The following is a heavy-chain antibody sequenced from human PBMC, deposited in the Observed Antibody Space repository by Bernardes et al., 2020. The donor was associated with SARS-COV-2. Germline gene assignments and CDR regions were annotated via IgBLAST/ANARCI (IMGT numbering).Heavy chain of an antibody. J-gene: IGHJ6*03. D-gene: IGHD2-2*02. CDR1: GYTFTSYG. Sequence: ASVKVSCKASGYTFTSYGISWVRQAPGQGLEWMGWISAYNGNTNYAQKLQGRVTMTTDTSTSTAYMELRSLRSDDTAVYYCAREVEGYCSSTSCYTINYYYYYMDVWGKGTTVTVSS. CDR3: AREVEGYCSSTSCYTINYYYYYMDV. CDR2: ISAYNGNT. V-gene: IGHV1-18*01.